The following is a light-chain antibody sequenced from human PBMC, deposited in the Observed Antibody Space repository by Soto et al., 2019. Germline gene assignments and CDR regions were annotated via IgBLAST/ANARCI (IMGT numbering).Light chain of an antibody. V-gene: IGLV2-14*03. CDR3: CSLTTSHTYV. CDR2: HVT. J-gene: IGLJ1*01. Sequence: QSALTQPASVSGSPGQSITIACTGTSSDIGHYDYVSWYQQHPGKAPKLMIYHVTYRPSGVSNRYSGSKSGNSASLTISGLQADDEADYYCCSLTTSHTYVFGSGTKVTVL. CDR1: SSDIGHYDY.